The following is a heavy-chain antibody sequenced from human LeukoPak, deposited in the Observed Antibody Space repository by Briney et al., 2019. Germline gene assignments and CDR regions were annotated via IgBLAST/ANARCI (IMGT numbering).Heavy chain of an antibody. V-gene: IGHV4-59*01. Sequence: SETLSLTCTVFGGSISSYYWSWIRQPPGKGLEWIGYIYYSGSTNYNPSLKSRVTISVDTSKNQFSLKLSSVTAADTAVYYCARGGGWEPLNDAFDIWGQGTMVTVSS. CDR3: ARGGGWEPLNDAFDI. CDR2: IYYSGST. J-gene: IGHJ3*02. CDR1: GGSISSYY. D-gene: IGHD2-15*01.